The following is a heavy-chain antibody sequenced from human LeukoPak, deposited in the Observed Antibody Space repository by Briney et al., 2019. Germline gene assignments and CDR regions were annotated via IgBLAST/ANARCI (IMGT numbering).Heavy chain of an antibody. CDR2: IKQDGSEK. CDR3: AREGRITMIVVAHWFDP. Sequence: GGSLRLSCAASGFTFSSYWMSWVRQAPGKGLEWVANIKQDGSEKYYVDSVKGRFTISRDNAKNSLYLQMNSLRAEDTAVYYCAREGRITMIVVAHWFDPWGQGTLVTVSS. D-gene: IGHD3-22*01. J-gene: IGHJ5*02. CDR1: GFTFSSYW. V-gene: IGHV3-7*01.